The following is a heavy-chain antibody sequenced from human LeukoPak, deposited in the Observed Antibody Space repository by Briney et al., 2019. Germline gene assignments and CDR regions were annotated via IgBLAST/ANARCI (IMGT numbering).Heavy chain of an antibody. J-gene: IGHJ4*02. D-gene: IGHD3-22*01. CDR3: ARDRYYYDSSGYLRFDY. Sequence: PSETLSLTCTVSGGSISSYYWSWIRQPPGKGLEWIGYIYYSGSTNYNPSLKSRVTISVDTSKNQFSLKLRSVTAADTAVYYCARDRYYYDSSGYLRFDYWSQGTLVTVSS. V-gene: IGHV4-59*12. CDR1: GGSISSYY. CDR2: IYYSGST.